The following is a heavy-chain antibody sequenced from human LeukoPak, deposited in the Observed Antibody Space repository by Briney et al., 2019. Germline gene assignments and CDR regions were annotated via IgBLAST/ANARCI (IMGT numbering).Heavy chain of an antibody. Sequence: ASVKVSCKASGFTFTSSAVQWVRQARGQRLEWRGWIVVGSGNTNYAQKFQERVTITRDMSTSTAYMELSSLRSEDTAVYYCAADYGDYAYNWFDPWVQGTLVTVSS. V-gene: IGHV1-58*01. CDR1: GFTFTSSA. D-gene: IGHD4-17*01. CDR2: IVVGSGNT. CDR3: AADYGDYAYNWFDP. J-gene: IGHJ5*02.